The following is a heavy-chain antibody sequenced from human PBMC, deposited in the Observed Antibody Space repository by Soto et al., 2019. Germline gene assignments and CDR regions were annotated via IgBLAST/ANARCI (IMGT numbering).Heavy chain of an antibody. CDR1: GFTVSSNY. V-gene: IGHV3-53*01. CDR3: ARGIAAAGALYDY. CDR2: IYSGGST. Sequence: GGSLRLSCAASGFTVSSNYMSWVRQAPGKGLEWVSVIYSGGSTYYADSVKGRFTISRDNSKNTLYLQMNSLRAEDTAVYYCARGIAAAGALYDYWGQGTLVTVSS. J-gene: IGHJ4*02. D-gene: IGHD6-13*01.